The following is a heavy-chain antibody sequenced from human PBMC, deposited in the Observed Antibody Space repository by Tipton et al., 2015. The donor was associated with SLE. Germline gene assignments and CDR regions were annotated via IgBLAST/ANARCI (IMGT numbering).Heavy chain of an antibody. V-gene: IGHV4-39*07. Sequence: TLSLTCFVSGDYITSDIYYWGWVRQPPGKGLEWIGSVYDSGATNYNPSLKSRVAISVDKSKNQFSLKLSSVTAADTAVYYCARGRTMIGHNWFDPWGQGTLVTVSS. CDR1: GDYITSDIYY. CDR2: VYDSGAT. CDR3: ARGRTMIGHNWFDP. J-gene: IGHJ5*02. D-gene: IGHD3-22*01.